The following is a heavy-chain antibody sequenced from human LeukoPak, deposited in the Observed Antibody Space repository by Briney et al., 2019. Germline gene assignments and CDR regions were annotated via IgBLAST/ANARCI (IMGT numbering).Heavy chain of an antibody. Sequence: ASVKVSCKASGYTFTSYGISWVRQAPGQGLEWMGWISAYNGNTNYAQKLQGRVTMTTDTSTSTAYMELRSLRSDDTAVYYCARDTYDSSGYYYIYYYHYYMDVWGKGTTVTVSS. CDR1: GYTFTSYG. CDR3: ARDTYDSSGYYYIYYYHYYMDV. D-gene: IGHD3-22*01. CDR2: ISAYNGNT. V-gene: IGHV1-18*01. J-gene: IGHJ6*03.